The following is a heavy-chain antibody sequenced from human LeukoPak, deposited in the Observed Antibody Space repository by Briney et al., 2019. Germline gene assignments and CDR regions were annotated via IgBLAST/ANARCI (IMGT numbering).Heavy chain of an antibody. CDR2: INAGNGNT. Sequence: GASVKVSCKASGYTFTSYAMHWVRQAPGQRLEWMGWINAGNGNTKYSQKLQGRVTMTTDTSTSTAYMELRSLRSDDTAVYYCARVELVVVIPDYWGQGTLVTVSS. D-gene: IGHD3-22*01. CDR1: GYTFTSYA. V-gene: IGHV1-3*01. CDR3: ARVELVVVIPDY. J-gene: IGHJ4*02.